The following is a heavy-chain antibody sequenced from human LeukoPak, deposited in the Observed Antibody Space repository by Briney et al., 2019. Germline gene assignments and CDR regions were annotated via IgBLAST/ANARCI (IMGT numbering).Heavy chain of an antibody. V-gene: IGHV3-21*01. CDR3: ARESDANDY. CDR1: GFTFSSYA. Sequence: PGRSRRLSCAASGFTFSSYAMSWVRQAPGKGPAWVSSISSGSSYIYYADSVKGRFTISRGNAKNSLYLQMNSLRAEDTAVYSCARESDANDYWGQGTLVTVSS. CDR2: ISSGSSYI. J-gene: IGHJ4*02.